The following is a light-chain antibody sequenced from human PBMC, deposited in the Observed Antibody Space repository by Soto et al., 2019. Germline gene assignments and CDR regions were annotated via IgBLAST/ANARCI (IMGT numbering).Light chain of an antibody. V-gene: IGKV3-15*01. Sequence: IVMTQSPATLSLSPGERATLSCRASQSVSSNLAWYQQKPGQAPRLLIYDASTRATGIPARFSGSGSGTEFTLTISSLQSEDFAVYYCQQYNKWRTFGQGTKVDIK. CDR1: QSVSSN. J-gene: IGKJ1*01. CDR3: QQYNKWRT. CDR2: DAS.